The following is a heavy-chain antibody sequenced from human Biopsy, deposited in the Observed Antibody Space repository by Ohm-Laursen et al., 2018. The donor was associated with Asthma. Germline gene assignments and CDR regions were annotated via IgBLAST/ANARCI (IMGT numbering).Heavy chain of an antibody. CDR2: VNTGNGDT. D-gene: IGHD3-3*01. CDR3: AWPDMVASIFRV. V-gene: IGHV1-3*04. Sequence: GASVKVSCKASGYTFIHFAIHWVRQAPGQRLEWMGWVNTGNGDTKYSQKFQGRLTITRDTSASTVYMELSALTSEDTAVYFCAWPDMVASIFRVWGQGTLVTVSS. J-gene: IGHJ4*02. CDR1: GYTFIHFA.